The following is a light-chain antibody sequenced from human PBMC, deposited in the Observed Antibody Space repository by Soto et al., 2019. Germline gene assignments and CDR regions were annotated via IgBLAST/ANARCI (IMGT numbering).Light chain of an antibody. J-gene: IGLJ3*02. CDR2: EVS. CDR3: CSHAGSRV. V-gene: IGLV2-23*02. CDR1: SSDVGSYNL. Sequence: QSALTQPASVSGSPGQSITISCTGTSSDVGSYNLVSWYQQHPGKAPKLMIYEVSKRPSGVSNRFSGSKSGNTASLTISGLQAEDEADYYCCSHAGSRVFGGGTQLTVL.